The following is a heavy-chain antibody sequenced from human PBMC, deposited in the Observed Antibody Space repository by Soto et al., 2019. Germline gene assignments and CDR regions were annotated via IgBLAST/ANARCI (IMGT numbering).Heavy chain of an antibody. J-gene: IGHJ6*02. CDR1: GFTFSSYG. V-gene: IGHV3-30*18. D-gene: IGHD3-3*01. CDR3: AKEYLYYDFWSGYYEEEGDYYCYGMDV. Sequence: GGSLRLSCAASGFTFSSYGMHWVRQAPGKGLEWVAVISYDGSNKYYADSVKGRFTISRDNSKNTLYLQMNSLRAEDTAVYYCAKEYLYYDFWSGYYEEEGDYYCYGMDVWGQGTTVTVSS. CDR2: ISYDGSNK.